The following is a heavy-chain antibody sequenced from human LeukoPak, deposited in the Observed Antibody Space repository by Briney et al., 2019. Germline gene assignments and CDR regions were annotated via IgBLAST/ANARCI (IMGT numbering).Heavy chain of an antibody. CDR3: AREGGFYRPLDY. D-gene: IGHD6-25*01. CDR1: GGSISSYY. CDR2: VHLDGRT. V-gene: IGHV4-59*12. J-gene: IGHJ4*02. Sequence: SETLSLTCTVSGGSISSYYWSWIRQPPGKGLEWIGEVHLDGRTNYNPSLKSRLVMSADLPENHISLKLTSVTAADTAVYYCAREGGFYRPLDYSGQGTLVTVSS.